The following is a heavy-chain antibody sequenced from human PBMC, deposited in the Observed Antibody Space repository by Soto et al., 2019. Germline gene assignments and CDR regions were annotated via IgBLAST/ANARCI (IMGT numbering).Heavy chain of an antibody. CDR2: ISYDGSNK. V-gene: IGHV3-30*18. Sequence: QVQLVESGGGVVQPGRSLRLSCAASGFTFSTYGMHWVRQAPGKGLEWVAVISYDGSNKYYADSVKGRFTISRDNSKNTLYLQMNSLRDEDTAVYYCAKDDCISTSCYYFDYWGQGTLVTVSS. CDR3: AKDDCISTSCYYFDY. D-gene: IGHD2-2*01. J-gene: IGHJ4*02. CDR1: GFTFSTYG.